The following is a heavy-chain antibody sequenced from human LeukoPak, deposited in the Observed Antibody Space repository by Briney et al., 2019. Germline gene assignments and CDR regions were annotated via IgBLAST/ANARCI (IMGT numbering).Heavy chain of an antibody. Sequence: GASVKVSCKASGYTFTSYGISWVRQAPGQGLEWMGWISAYNGNTNYAQKFQGRVTITADKSTSTAYMELSSLRSEDTAAYYCAHEPYYYDSSGDPVPRAAFDIWGQGTMVTVSS. J-gene: IGHJ3*02. V-gene: IGHV1-18*01. CDR3: AHEPYYYDSSGDPVPRAAFDI. CDR2: ISAYNGNT. D-gene: IGHD3-22*01. CDR1: GYTFTSYG.